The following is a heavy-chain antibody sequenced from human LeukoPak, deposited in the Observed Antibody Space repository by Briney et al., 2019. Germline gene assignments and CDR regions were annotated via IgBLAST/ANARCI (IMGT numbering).Heavy chain of an antibody. D-gene: IGHD5-12*01. CDR1: GGSISSSSYH. V-gene: IGHV4-39*01. J-gene: IGHJ6*03. CDR2: IYYTGTT. Sequence: NPSETLSLTCTVSGGSISSSSYHWGWIRQPPGKGLEWIGSIYYTGTTYYNPSLKSRVTISVDTSKNQFSLKVSSLTAADTAVYYCARGIVATYYYYMDVWGKGTTVTVSS. CDR3: ARGIVATYYYYMDV.